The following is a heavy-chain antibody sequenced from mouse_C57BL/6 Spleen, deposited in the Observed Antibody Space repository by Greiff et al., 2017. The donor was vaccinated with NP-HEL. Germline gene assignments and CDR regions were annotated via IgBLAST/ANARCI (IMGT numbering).Heavy chain of an antibody. Sequence: VQLQQPGAELVMPGASVKLSCKASGYTFTSYWMHWVKQRPGQGLEWIGEIDPSDSYTNYNQKFKGKSTLTVDKSSSTAYMQLSSLTSEDSAVDYCARIADGYYVFWFAYWGQGTLVTVSA. CDR2: IDPSDSYT. J-gene: IGHJ3*01. V-gene: IGHV1-69*01. D-gene: IGHD2-3*01. CDR3: ARIADGYYVFWFAY. CDR1: GYTFTSYW.